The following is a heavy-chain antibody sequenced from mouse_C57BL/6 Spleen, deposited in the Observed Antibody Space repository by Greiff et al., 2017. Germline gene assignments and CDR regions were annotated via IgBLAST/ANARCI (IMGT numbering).Heavy chain of an antibody. V-gene: IGHV5-17*01. J-gene: IGHJ4*01. Sequence: EVKLVESGGGLVKPGGSLKLSCAASGFTFSDYGMHWVRQAPEKGLEWVAYISSGSSTIYYADTVKGRFTISRDNAKNTLFLQMTSLRSEDTAMYYCAASYYYEAMDYWGQGTSVTVSS. CDR3: AASYYYEAMDY. CDR1: GFTFSDYG. D-gene: IGHD1-1*01. CDR2: ISSGSSTI.